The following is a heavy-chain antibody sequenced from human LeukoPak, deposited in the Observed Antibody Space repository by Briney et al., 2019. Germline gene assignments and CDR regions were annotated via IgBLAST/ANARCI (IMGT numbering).Heavy chain of an antibody. Sequence: PSQTLSLTCTVSGGSISSGSYYWSWIRQPAGKGLEWIGRIYTSGSTNYNPSLKSRVTISVDTSKNQFSLKLSSVTAADTAVYYCASVSWDGGNSDYWGQGTLVTVSS. V-gene: IGHV4-61*02. CDR3: ASVSWDGGNSDY. D-gene: IGHD4-23*01. J-gene: IGHJ4*02. CDR2: IYTSGST. CDR1: GGSISSGSYY.